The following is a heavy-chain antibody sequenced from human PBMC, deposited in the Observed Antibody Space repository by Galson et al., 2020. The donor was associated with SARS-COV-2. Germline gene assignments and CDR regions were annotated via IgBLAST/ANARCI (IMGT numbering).Heavy chain of an antibody. Sequence: SQTLSITCAVSGTSISSGSYSWNWIRQPPGKGLERNGYISHSGGTYYNPSLKSRVTISGDRSKNQFSLRLSSVTAADTAVYYCARLHYGEYAPEAFDIWGPGTRVTVAS. D-gene: IGHD4-17*01. CDR1: GTSISSGSYS. CDR2: ISHSGGT. V-gene: IGHV4-30-2*01. CDR3: ARLHYGEYAPEAFDI. J-gene: IGHJ3*02.